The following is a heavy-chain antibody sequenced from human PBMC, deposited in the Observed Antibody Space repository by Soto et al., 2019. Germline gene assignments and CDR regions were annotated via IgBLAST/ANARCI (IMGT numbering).Heavy chain of an antibody. D-gene: IGHD3-9*01. CDR2: IFVTSTTI. J-gene: IGHJ4*02. CDR1: GFTFSSYS. V-gene: IGHV3-48*04. Sequence: EVQLVESEGGLVQPGGSLRLSCVASGFTFSSYSMVWVRQAPGKGLEWISYIFVTSTTIYYADSVKGRFTVSRDNTQNSLFLLMNSLRAEDTAIYYCARDKDWAFDYWGQGTLVTVPS. CDR3: ARDKDWAFDY.